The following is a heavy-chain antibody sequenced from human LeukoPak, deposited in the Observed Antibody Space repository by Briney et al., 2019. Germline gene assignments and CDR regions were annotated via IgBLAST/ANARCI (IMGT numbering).Heavy chain of an antibody. CDR3: ASDLTGGGYLDS. J-gene: IGHJ5*01. CDR2: ISPSSSYI. V-gene: IGHV3-21*01. Sequence: PGGSLRLSCAASGFTLSSFKMTWVRQAPGKGLEWVASISPSSSYISYADSLKGRVTVSRDNAKHSVFLQMSSLRAEDTAVYDCASDLTGGGYLDSWGQGTLVSVSS. CDR1: GFTLSSFK. D-gene: IGHD3-9*01.